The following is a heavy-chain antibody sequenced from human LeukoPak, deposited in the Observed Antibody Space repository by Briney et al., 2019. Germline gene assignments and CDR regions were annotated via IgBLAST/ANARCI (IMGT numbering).Heavy chain of an antibody. CDR1: GYTFTGYY. Sequence: ASVKVSCKASGYTFTGYYMHWVRQAPGQGIEWMGWINPNSGGTNYAQKYQGRVTMTRDTSISTAYMELSRLRSDDTAVYYCARDLHRIAAVGMDVWGKGPRSPSP. V-gene: IGHV1-2*02. J-gene: IGHJ6*03. CDR3: ARDLHRIAAVGMDV. D-gene: IGHD6-13*01. CDR2: INPNSGGT.